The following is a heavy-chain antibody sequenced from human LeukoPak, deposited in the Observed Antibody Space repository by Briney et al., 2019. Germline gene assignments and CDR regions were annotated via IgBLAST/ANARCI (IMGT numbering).Heavy chain of an antibody. D-gene: IGHD4-11*01. CDR1: GGSFSGYY. J-gene: IGHJ6*02. CDR2: INHSGST. Sequence: SETLSLTCAVYGGSFSGYYWSWIRQPPGKGLEWIGEINHSGSTNYNPSLKSRVTISVDTSKNQFSLKLSSVTAADTAVYYCARQHSNYYYYGMDVWGQGTTVTVSS. V-gene: IGHV4-34*01. CDR3: ARQHSNYYYYGMDV.